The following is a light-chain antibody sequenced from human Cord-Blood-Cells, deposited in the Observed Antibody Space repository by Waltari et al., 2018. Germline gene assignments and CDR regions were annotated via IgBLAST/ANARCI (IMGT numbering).Light chain of an antibody. J-gene: IGKJ3*01. V-gene: IGKV4-1*01. CDR1: QSVLYSSNNKNY. Sequence: DIVMNQSPDSLAVSLGERATIYCQSRQSVLYSSNNKNYLAWYQQKPGQPPKLLIYWASTRESGFPDRFSGSGSGTDFTLTISSLQAEDVAVYYCQQYYSTPFTFGPGTKVDIK. CDR3: QQYYSTPFT. CDR2: WAS.